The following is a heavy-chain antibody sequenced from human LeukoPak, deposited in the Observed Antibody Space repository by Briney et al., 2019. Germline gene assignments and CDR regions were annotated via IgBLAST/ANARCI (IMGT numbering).Heavy chain of an antibody. J-gene: IGHJ3*02. V-gene: IGHV3-23*01. D-gene: IGHD1-26*01. CDR1: GFTFGNFA. CDR3: AKGGIVHPFDI. Sequence: GGSLRLSCAASGFTFGNFAMSWVRQAPGKGLEWVSGNGRGGSTYYADSVKGRFTISRDNSKNTPYLQMNSLRAEDTAVYYCAKGGIVHPFDIWGQGTMVAVSS. CDR2: NGRGGST.